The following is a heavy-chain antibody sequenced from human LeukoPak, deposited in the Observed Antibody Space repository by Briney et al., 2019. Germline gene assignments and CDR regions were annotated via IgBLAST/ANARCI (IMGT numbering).Heavy chain of an antibody. J-gene: IGHJ3*02. CDR2: IYSGDST. D-gene: IGHD1-26*01. CDR3: ATSGVSDAFDI. V-gene: IGHV3-53*01. CDR1: GFTVSSNY. Sequence: GGSLRLSCAASGFTVSSNYMSWVRQAPGKGLEWVSVIYSGDSTYYADSVKGRFAISRDNSKNTLYLQMNSLRAEDTAVYYCATSGVSDAFDIWGQGTMVTVSS.